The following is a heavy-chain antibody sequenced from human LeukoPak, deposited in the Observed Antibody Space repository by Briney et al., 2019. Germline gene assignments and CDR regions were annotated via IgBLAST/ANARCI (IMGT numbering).Heavy chain of an antibody. CDR1: GGSITSSNYF. Sequence: SETLSLTCTVSGGSITSSNYFWGWIRQSPGKGLEWIGSIYYSGSTYYNPALKSRVTISVEISKIQFSLKLSSVTAADTAVYYCARFATAVVTPPGYYYYYMDGWGKGTTVTVSS. V-gene: IGHV4-39*07. CDR2: IYYSGST. D-gene: IGHD4-23*01. J-gene: IGHJ6*03. CDR3: ARFATAVVTPPGYYYYYMDG.